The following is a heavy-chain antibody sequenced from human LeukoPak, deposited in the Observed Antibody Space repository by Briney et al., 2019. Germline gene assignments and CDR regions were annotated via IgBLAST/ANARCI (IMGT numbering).Heavy chain of an antibody. J-gene: IGHJ6*02. CDR2: IIPIFGTA. D-gene: IGHD2-2*01. Sequence: GASVTVSCTASGGTFSNYAINWVRQAPGQGLEWMGGIIPIFGTANYEQKFQGRVTITADESTSTAYMELSSLRSEDTAVYYCATSIVVASATRGNPPPYHYYYGMDVWGQGTTVTVSS. CDR1: GGTFSNYA. V-gene: IGHV1-69*13. CDR3: ATSIVVASATRGNPPPYHYYYGMDV.